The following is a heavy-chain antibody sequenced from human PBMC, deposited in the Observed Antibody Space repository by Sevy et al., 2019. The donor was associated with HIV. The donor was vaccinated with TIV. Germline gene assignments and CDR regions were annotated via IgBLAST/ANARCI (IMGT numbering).Heavy chain of an antibody. V-gene: IGHV6-1*01. D-gene: IGHD3-10*01. CDR2: TYYRSKWYN. J-gene: IGHJ6*02. CDR3: ARDLTYGSGLDYYYYGMDV. CDR1: GDSVSSNSAA. Sequence: SQTLSLTCAISGDSVSSNSAAWNWIRQSPSRGLEWLGRTYYRSKWYNDYAVSVKSRITINPDTSKNQFSLQLNSVTPEDTAVYYCARDLTYGSGLDYYYYGMDVWDQGTTVTVSS.